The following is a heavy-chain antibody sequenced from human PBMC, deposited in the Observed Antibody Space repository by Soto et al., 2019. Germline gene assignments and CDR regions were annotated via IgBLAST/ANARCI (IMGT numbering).Heavy chain of an antibody. V-gene: IGHV3-30-3*01. Sequence: GGSLRLSCAASGFTFGTYAMHWVRQVPAKGLEWVAGISYDGSNIYYTDSVKGLFTLSRDNSKDTVYLQMNSLRAEDTAVYYCARESYNWNNWFDPWGQGTLVTVSS. CDR1: GFTFGTYA. D-gene: IGHD1-20*01. CDR3: ARESYNWNNWFDP. CDR2: ISYDGSNI. J-gene: IGHJ5*02.